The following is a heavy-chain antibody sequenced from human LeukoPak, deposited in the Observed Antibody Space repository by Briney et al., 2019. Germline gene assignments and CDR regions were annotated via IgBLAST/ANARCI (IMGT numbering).Heavy chain of an antibody. J-gene: IGHJ6*02. CDR3: ARDSNSNYYYGMDV. CDR2: IIPILGVA. D-gene: IGHD4-23*01. Sequence: SVKVSCKASGGTFSSYAISWVRQAPGQGLEWMGRIIPILGVANYAQKFQGRVTITADKSTSTAYMELSSLRSEDTAVYYCARDSNSNYYYGMDVWGQGTTVTVSS. V-gene: IGHV1-69*04. CDR1: GGTFSSYA.